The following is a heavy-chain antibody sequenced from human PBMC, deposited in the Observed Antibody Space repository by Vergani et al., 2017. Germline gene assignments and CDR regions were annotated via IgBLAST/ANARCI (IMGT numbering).Heavy chain of an antibody. V-gene: IGHV3-30-3*01. CDR1: GFTFSSYA. CDR2: TSYDGSNK. CDR3: GSRYYGSGSPEGVDI. J-gene: IGHJ3*02. D-gene: IGHD3-10*01. Sequence: QVQLVESGGGVVQPGRSLRLCCAASGFTFSSYAMHWVRQAPGKGLEWVAVTSYDGSNKYYADSVKGRFTISRDNSKNTLYLQMNSLRAEDTAVYYCGSRYYGSGSPEGVDIWGQGTMVIVSS.